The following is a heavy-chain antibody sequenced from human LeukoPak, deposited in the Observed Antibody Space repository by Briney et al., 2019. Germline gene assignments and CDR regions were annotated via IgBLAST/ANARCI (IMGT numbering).Heavy chain of an antibody. D-gene: IGHD4-17*01. CDR2: IYYSGST. CDR1: GGSLSSYY. Sequence: SETLSLTCTVSGGSLSSYYWSSIRQPPRKGLECIGYIYYSGSTNYNPSLKSRVTISVDTSKNQFSLKLSSVTAADTAVYYCARQVDDYGDYYFDYWGQGTLVTVSS. CDR3: ARQVDDYGDYYFDY. J-gene: IGHJ4*02. V-gene: IGHV4-59*08.